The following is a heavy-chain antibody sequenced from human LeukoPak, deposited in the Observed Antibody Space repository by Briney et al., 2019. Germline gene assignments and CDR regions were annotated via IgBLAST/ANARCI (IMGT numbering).Heavy chain of an antibody. CDR1: GFTFSSYG. J-gene: IGHJ5*02. Sequence: GGSLRLSCAASGFTFSSYGMHWVRQAPGKGLEWVAVISYDGSNKYYADSVKGRFTISRDNSKNSLYLQMISLTDEDTAVYYCARSANPGVHDFDPWGQGTLVTVSS. CDR2: ISYDGSNK. D-gene: IGHD6-6*01. V-gene: IGHV3-30*03. CDR3: ARSANPGVHDFDP.